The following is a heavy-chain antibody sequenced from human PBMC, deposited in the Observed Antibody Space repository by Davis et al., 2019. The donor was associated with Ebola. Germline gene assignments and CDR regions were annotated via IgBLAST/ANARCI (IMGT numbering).Heavy chain of an antibody. V-gene: IGHV1-18*01. CDR2: ISVYNGNT. D-gene: IGHD6-13*01. CDR3: ARDRYSSTWQIHY. J-gene: IGHJ4*02. CDR1: GYTFATYD. Sequence: AASVKVSCKASGYTFATYDINWVRQATGQGLEWMGWISVYNGNTIYAQKFQGSVTMTRDTSTSTAYMELRSLRSDDTAVYYCARDRYSSTWQIHYWGQGTLVTVSS.